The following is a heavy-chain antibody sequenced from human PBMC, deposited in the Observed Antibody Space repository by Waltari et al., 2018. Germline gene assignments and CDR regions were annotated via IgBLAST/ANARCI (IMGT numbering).Heavy chain of an antibody. D-gene: IGHD3-10*01. Sequence: EVQLVESGGGLVQPGGSLSLSCAASGFTFSSYATSWVRQAPGKGLEWVSAISGSGGSTYYADSVKGRFTISRDNSKNTLYLQMNSLRAEDTAVYYCARGEEGYGEAYYWGQGTLVTVSS. J-gene: IGHJ4*02. CDR1: GFTFSSYA. CDR2: ISGSGGST. CDR3: ARGEEGYGEAYY. V-gene: IGHV3-23*04.